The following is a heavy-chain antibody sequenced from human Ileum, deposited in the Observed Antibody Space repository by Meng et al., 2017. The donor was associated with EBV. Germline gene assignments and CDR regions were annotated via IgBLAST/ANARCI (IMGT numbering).Heavy chain of an antibody. V-gene: IGHV4-34*01. CDR3: ARGHDYGDYASDY. CDR2: INHSGST. Sequence: QVQLQQWGAGLLKPSETLSLPCAVYGGSFSGYYWSWIRQPPGKGLEWIGEINHSGSTNYNPSLKSRVTISVDTSKNLFSLKLSSATAADTAVYYCARGHDYGDYASDYWGQGTLVTVSS. J-gene: IGHJ4*02. CDR1: GGSFSGYY. D-gene: IGHD4-17*01.